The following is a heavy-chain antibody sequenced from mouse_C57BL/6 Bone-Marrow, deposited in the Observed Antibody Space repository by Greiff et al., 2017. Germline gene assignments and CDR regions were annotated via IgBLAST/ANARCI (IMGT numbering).Heavy chain of an antibody. Sequence: VQLQQSGAELVKPGASVKLSCTASGFNIKDYYMHWVKQRTEQGLEWIGRIDPEDGETKYAPKFPGKATITADTSSNTAYLQLSSLTSEDTAVYYCARAPDYYGSSWFAYWGQGTLVTVSA. D-gene: IGHD1-1*01. CDR1: GFNIKDYY. V-gene: IGHV14-2*01. CDR3: ARAPDYYGSSWFAY. CDR2: IDPEDGET. J-gene: IGHJ3*01.